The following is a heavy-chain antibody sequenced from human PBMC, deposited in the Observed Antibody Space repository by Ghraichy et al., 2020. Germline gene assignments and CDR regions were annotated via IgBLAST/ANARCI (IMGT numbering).Heavy chain of an antibody. CDR1: GGTFSSYA. J-gene: IGHJ6*02. V-gene: IGHV1-69*04. CDR3: ARDRVLRFLEWFRGTYYGMDV. Sequence: SVKVSCKASGGTFSSYAISWVRQAPGQGLEWMGRIIPILGIANYAQKFQGRVTITADKSTSTAYMELSSLRSEDTAVYYCARDRVLRFLEWFRGTYYGMDVWGQGTTVTVSS. D-gene: IGHD3-3*01. CDR2: IIPILGIA.